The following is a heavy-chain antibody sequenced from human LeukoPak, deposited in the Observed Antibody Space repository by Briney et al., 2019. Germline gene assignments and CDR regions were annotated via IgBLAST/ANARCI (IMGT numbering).Heavy chain of an antibody. CDR3: ARGGYDFWSGYYTGRFWFDP. J-gene: IGHJ5*02. D-gene: IGHD3-3*01. CDR1: GGSFSGYY. Sequence: PSETLSLTCAVYGGSFSGYYWSWIRQPPGKGLEWIGEINHSGSTNYNPSLKSRVTISVDMSKNQFSLKLSSVTAADTAVYYCARGGYDFWSGYYTGRFWFDPWGQGTLVTVSS. V-gene: IGHV4-34*01. CDR2: INHSGST.